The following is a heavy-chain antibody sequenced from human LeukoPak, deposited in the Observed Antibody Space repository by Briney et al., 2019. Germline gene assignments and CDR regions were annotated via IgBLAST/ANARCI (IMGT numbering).Heavy chain of an antibody. CDR2: IKQDGSEK. D-gene: IGHD5-18*01. CDR3: VSGGYTYAH. J-gene: IGHJ4*02. V-gene: IGHV3-7*01. Sequence: PGGSLRLSCAASGFTISGNWMSWVRQAPGKGLEWVANIKQDGSEKHYVDSVKGRFTMSRDNAKNSLYLQMNSLRAEDTAVYYYVSGGYTYAHWGQGTLVTVSS. CDR1: GFTISGNW.